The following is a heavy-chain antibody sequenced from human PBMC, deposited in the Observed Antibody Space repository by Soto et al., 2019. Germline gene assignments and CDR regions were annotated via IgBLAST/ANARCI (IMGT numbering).Heavy chain of an antibody. V-gene: IGHV3-66*01. D-gene: IGHD3-10*01. CDR1: GFTVGNNY. J-gene: IGHJ4*02. CDR3: ARSANTYGSPFDY. Sequence: EVHLVESGGGLVQPGGSLRLSCAASGFTVGNNYMSWVRQAPGKGLEWVSIIHRGGSTSYADSVKGSFTISRDSSKNILYLQINGLTADDAAVYYCARSANTYGSPFDYWGQGALVTVSS. CDR2: IHRGGST.